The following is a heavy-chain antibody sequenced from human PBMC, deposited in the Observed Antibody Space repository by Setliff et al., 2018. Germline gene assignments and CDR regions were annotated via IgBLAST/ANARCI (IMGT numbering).Heavy chain of an antibody. V-gene: IGHV1-2*02. CDR2: IDPKSGRT. D-gene: IGHD5-12*01. J-gene: IGHJ4*02. Sequence: ASVKVSCKTSGYPFVGYYIYWMQQAPGQGLEWMGWIDPKSGRTKYAVKFQGRVTMTRDTSISSAFMELSSLRSDDTAVYYCARDQYSGYNYGPDYWGQGTLVTVSS. CDR3: ARDQYSGYNYGPDY. CDR1: GYPFVGYY.